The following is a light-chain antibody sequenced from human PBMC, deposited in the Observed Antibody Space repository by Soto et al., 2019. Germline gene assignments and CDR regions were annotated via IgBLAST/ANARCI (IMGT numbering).Light chain of an antibody. V-gene: IGKV3-20*01. CDR1: QTVASSY. CDR3: QQYGSSPLT. CDR2: GAS. Sequence: EIVLTQSPGTLSLSPGDRGTVSCRASQTVASSYLAWYQQRPGQAPRLLIFGASNRASGIPDRFSGSGSGTDFTLTINRLEPEDFAVYYCQQYGSSPLTFGGGTKVEIK. J-gene: IGKJ4*01.